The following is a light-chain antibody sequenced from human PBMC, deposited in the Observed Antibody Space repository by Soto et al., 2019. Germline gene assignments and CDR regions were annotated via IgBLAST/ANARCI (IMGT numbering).Light chain of an antibody. J-gene: IGKJ2*01. CDR1: QSISSY. Sequence: DIPMTQSPSSLSASVGDRVTITCRASQSISSYLNWYQQKPGKAPKLLIYAASSLQSGVPSRFSGSGSGTDFTLTISSLRPEDFATYYCQQSYSTPPTFGQGTKLEIK. V-gene: IGKV1-39*01. CDR3: QQSYSTPPT. CDR2: AAS.